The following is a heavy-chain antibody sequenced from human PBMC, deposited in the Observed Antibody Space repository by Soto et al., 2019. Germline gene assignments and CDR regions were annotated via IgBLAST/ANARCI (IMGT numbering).Heavy chain of an antibody. V-gene: IGHV3-64*01. CDR1: GFTFSSYA. CDR3: ASAYSSGWYDG. Sequence: EVQLVESGGGLVQPGGSLRLSCAASGFTFSSYAMHWVRQAPGKGLEYVSAISSNGGSTYYANSVKGRFTISRDNSKNTLYLQMGSLRAEDMAVYYCASAYSSGWYDGWGQGTLVTVSS. J-gene: IGHJ4*02. CDR2: ISSNGGST. D-gene: IGHD6-19*01.